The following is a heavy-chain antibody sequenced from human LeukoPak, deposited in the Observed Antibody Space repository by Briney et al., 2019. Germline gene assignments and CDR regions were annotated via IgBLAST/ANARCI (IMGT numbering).Heavy chain of an antibody. J-gene: IGHJ6*02. V-gene: IGHV4-34*01. Sequence: GSLRLSCAASGFTFSSYWMSWVRQAPGKGLEWIGEINHSGSTNYDPSLKSRVTISVDTSKNQFSLKLSSVTAADTAVYYCARGLTYYDFWSGYRDYYYYGMDVWGQGTTVTVSS. D-gene: IGHD3-3*01. CDR1: GFTFSSYW. CDR2: INHSGST. CDR3: ARGLTYYDFWSGYRDYYYYGMDV.